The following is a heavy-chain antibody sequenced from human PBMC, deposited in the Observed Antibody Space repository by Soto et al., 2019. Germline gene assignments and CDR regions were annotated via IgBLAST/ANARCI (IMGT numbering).Heavy chain of an antibody. J-gene: IGHJ6*02. Sequence: GESLKISCKGSGYRLTSYWIAWVRQMSGKGLEWMGIIYPGDSDTRYSPSFQGQVTISADKSISTAYLQWSSLKASDTAMYYCARQDNWNDRYGMDAWGQGTTVTVSS. CDR2: IYPGDSDT. D-gene: IGHD1-1*01. CDR3: ARQDNWNDRYGMDA. CDR1: GYRLTSYW. V-gene: IGHV5-51*01.